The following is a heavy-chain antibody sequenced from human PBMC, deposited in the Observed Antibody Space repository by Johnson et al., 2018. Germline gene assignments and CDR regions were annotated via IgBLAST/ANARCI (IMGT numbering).Heavy chain of an antibody. Sequence: QVQLVESGAEVKKPGSSVKVSCKASGGTFSSYAISWVRQAPGQGLEWMGGIIPIFGTANYAQKFQGRVTITADESTSTAYMERSSLRSEDTAVYYCARPDATQDIVVVPAAIPDTFYYYYYGMDVWGQGTTVTVSS. V-gene: IGHV1-69*01. CDR2: IIPIFGTA. D-gene: IGHD2-2*01. J-gene: IGHJ6*02. CDR3: ARPDATQDIVVVPAAIPDTFYYYYYGMDV. CDR1: GGTFSSYA.